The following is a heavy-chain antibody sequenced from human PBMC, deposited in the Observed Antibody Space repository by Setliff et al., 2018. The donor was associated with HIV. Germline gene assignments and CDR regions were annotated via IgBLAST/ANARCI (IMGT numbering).Heavy chain of an antibody. CDR1: GDPINSHY. CDR2: IYYSGST. V-gene: IGHV4-59*11. J-gene: IGHJ6*03. CDR3: ARGPRYGSGNYYYYYYYMDV. D-gene: IGHD3-10*01. Sequence: SETLSLTCTVSGDPINSHYWSWIRQPPGKGLEWIGYIYYSGSTNYNPSLKSRVTISVDTSKNQFSLKLSSVTAADTAVYYCARGPRYGSGNYYYYYYYMDVWGKGTTVTVSS.